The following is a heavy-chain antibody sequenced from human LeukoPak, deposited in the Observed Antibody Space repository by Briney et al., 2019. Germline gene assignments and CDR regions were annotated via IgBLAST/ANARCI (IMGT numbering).Heavy chain of an antibody. Sequence: GGSLRLSCAASGFTFSSYSMNWVRQAPGKGLEWVSYISSSSSTIYYADSVKGRFTISRDNAKNSLYLQMNSLRAEDTAVYYCASSASPDYYYMDVWGKGTTVTVSS. CDR2: ISSSSSTI. D-gene: IGHD6-6*01. CDR1: GFTFSSYS. CDR3: ASSASPDYYYMDV. V-gene: IGHV3-48*01. J-gene: IGHJ6*03.